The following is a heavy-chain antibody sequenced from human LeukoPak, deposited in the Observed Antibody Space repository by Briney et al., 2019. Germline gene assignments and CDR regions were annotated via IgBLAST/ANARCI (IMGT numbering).Heavy chain of an antibody. D-gene: IGHD3-22*01. CDR2: ISAYNGHT. V-gene: IGHV1-18*01. CDR3: ARDGHRRYHYDSSGREDAFDI. Sequence: RASVKVSCKASGYTFTNYGISWVRQAPGQGLEWMGWISAYNGHTKYAQKVQGRVTMTRDTSTSTAYMELRSLRSDDTAVYYCARDGHRRYHYDSSGREDAFDIWGQGTMVTVSS. J-gene: IGHJ3*02. CDR1: GYTFTNYG.